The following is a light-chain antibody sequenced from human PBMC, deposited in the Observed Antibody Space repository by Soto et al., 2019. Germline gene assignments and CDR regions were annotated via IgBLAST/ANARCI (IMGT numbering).Light chain of an antibody. V-gene: IGKV1-6*01. CDR1: QCIRND. CDR2: AAS. Sequence: AIQMTQSPSSLSASVGDRVTITCRACQCIRNDLGWYQQKPGKAPKLLIYAASSLQSGVPSRFSGSGSGTDFTLTINSLQPEDFATYYCLQDYNYPRTFGQGTKVDIK. CDR3: LQDYNYPRT. J-gene: IGKJ1*01.